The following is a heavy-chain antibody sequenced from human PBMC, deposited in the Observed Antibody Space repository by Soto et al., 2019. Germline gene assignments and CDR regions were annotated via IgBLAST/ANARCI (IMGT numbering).Heavy chain of an antibody. D-gene: IGHD2-15*01. CDR1: GFTFSSYG. CDR3: ARETYCSGGSCYDYYYYGMDV. J-gene: IGHJ6*02. CDR2: IWYDGSNK. V-gene: IGHV3-33*01. Sequence: QVQLVESGGGVVQPGRSLRLSCAASGFTFSSYGMHWVRQAPGKGLEWVAVIWYDGSNKYYADSVKGRFTISRDNSKNTLYLQMNSLRAEDTAVYYCARETYCSGGSCYDYYYYGMDVWGQGTTVTVSS.